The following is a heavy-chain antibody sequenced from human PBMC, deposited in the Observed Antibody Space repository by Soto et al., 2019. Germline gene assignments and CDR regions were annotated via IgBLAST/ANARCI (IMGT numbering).Heavy chain of an antibody. CDR1: GYSISSGYY. D-gene: IGHD2-2*01. J-gene: IGHJ3*01. CDR3: ARSPSTSSIGTFDF. CDR2: IYHSGST. Sequence: SETLSLTCSVSGYSISSGYYWGWIRQPPGKGLEWIGSIYHSGSTYYNPSLKSRATMSIDPSKNEFSLTLGSVTAADTAVYYCARSPSTSSIGTFDFWGRGTMVTVSS. V-gene: IGHV4-38-2*01.